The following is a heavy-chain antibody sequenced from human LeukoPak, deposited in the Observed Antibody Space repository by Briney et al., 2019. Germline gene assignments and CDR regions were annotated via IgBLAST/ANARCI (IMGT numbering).Heavy chain of an antibody. D-gene: IGHD4-11*01. Sequence: ASVKVSCKVSGYTLTELSMHWVRQAPGKGLEWMGGFDPEDGETIYAQKFQGRVTMTEDTSTDTAYMELSSLRSEDTAVHYCATEADSNYAHWYFDLWGRGTLVTVSS. CDR2: FDPEDGET. CDR3: ATEADSNYAHWYFDL. V-gene: IGHV1-24*01. CDR1: GYTLTELS. J-gene: IGHJ2*01.